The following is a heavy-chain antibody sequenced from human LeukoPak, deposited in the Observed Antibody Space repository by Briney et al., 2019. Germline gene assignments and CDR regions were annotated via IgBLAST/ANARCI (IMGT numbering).Heavy chain of an antibody. Sequence: GGSLRLSCAASGFTLSDHYMDWVRQAPGKWLEWVGRTRNKADSYTTEYAASVKGRFTVSRDDSKNSLYLQMNSLKTEDTAVYYCARNLYVSGSFYFDYWGQGTLVTVSS. V-gene: IGHV3-72*01. CDR3: ARNLYVSGSFYFDY. D-gene: IGHD3-10*01. CDR2: TRNKADSYTT. CDR1: GFTLSDHY. J-gene: IGHJ4*02.